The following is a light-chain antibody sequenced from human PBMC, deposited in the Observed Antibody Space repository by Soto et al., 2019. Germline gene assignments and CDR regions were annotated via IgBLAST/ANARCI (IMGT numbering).Light chain of an antibody. J-gene: IGKJ2*01. CDR2: KAS. V-gene: IGKV1-5*03. Sequence: DIQMTQSPSTLAASVGDRVTIACLASQSISSWLAWYQQKPGEAPKLLIYKASSLESGVPSRFSGSGSGTEFTLTISSLQPDDFATYYCQEYNSYPMYTFGQGTKVDIK. CDR3: QEYNSYPMYT. CDR1: QSISSW.